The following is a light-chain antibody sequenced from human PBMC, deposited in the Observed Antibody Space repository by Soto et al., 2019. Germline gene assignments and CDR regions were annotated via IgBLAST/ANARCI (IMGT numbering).Light chain of an antibody. CDR3: QQYDNYPLT. J-gene: IGKJ4*01. CDR1: QTISSW. CDR2: TAS. V-gene: IGKV1-5*03. Sequence: DIQMTQSPSTLSASVGDRVTITCRASQTISSWLAWYQQKPGKAPKLLIYTASSLESGVPSRFSGSGSGTEFSLTISSLQPDDSATYYCQQYDNYPLTFGGGTKVDIK.